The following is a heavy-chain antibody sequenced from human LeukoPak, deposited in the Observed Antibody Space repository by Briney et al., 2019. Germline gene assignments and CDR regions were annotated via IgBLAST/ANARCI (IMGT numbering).Heavy chain of an antibody. CDR3: ARDLNSSCYLHY. J-gene: IGHJ4*02. Sequence: GASVKVSCKASGYTFSTYYMHWVRQAPGQGLEWMGIINPSGGSTSYAQKFQGRVTMTRDTSTSTVYMELSSLRSEDTAVYYCARDLNSSCYLHYWGQGTLVTVSS. V-gene: IGHV1-46*01. CDR2: INPSGGST. CDR1: GYTFSTYY. D-gene: IGHD6-25*01.